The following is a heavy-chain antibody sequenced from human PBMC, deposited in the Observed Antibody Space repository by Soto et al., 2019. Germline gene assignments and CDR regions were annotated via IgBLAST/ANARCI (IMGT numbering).Heavy chain of an antibody. J-gene: IGHJ6*02. Sequence: VHQTPGKGLEWVAVISYDGSNKYYADSVKGRFTISRDNSKNTLYLQMNNLRAEDTAVYYCAKVRIAAAIPRTYCYYGTDVWGLGTTFTVS. V-gene: IGHV3-30*18. CDR3: AKVRIAAAIPRTYCYYGTDV. CDR2: ISYDGSNK. D-gene: IGHD6-13*01.